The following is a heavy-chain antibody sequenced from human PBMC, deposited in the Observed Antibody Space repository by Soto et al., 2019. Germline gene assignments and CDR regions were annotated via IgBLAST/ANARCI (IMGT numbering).Heavy chain of an antibody. CDR3: ARDRHIYYYDSSGYYGPLDY. Sequence: ASVKVSCKASGGTFSSYAISWVRQAPGQGLEWMGGIIPIFGTANYAQKFQGRVTITADESTSTAYMELSSLRSEDTAGYYCARDRHIYYYDSSGYYGPLDYWGQGTLVTVSS. J-gene: IGHJ4*02. D-gene: IGHD3-22*01. CDR1: GGTFSSYA. V-gene: IGHV1-69*13. CDR2: IIPIFGTA.